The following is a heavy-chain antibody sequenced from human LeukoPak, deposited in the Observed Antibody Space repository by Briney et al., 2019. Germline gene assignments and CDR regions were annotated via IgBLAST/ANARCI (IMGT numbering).Heavy chain of an antibody. D-gene: IGHD2-15*01. J-gene: IGHJ4*02. CDR3: AKQLGYCSNGSCYFPY. V-gene: IGHV3-23*01. CDR2: ISNNGGYT. CDR1: GFTFSSSA. Sequence: GGSLRLSCAASGFTFSSSAMSRVRQAPGKGLEWVSAISNNGGYTYYADSVQGRFTISRDNSKSTLCLQMNSLRAEDTAVYYCAKQLGYCSNGSCYFPYWGQGTLVTVSS.